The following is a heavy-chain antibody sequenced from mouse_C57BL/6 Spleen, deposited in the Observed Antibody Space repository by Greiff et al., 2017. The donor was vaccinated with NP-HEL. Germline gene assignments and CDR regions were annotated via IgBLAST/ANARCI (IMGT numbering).Heavy chain of an antibody. CDR1: GYTFTDYY. CDR2: INPNNGGT. V-gene: IGHV1-26*01. J-gene: IGHJ4*01. CDR3: ARGGLYYYGSSYGAMDY. Sequence: VQLQQSGPELVKPGASVKISCKASGYTFTDYYMNWVKQSHGKSLEWIGDINPNNGGTSYNQKFKGKATLTVDKSSSTAYMELRSLTSEDSAVYYCARGGLYYYGSSYGAMDYWGQGTSVTVSS. D-gene: IGHD1-1*01.